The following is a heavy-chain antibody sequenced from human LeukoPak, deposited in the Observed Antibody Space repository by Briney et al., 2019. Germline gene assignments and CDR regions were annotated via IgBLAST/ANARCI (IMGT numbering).Heavy chain of an antibody. V-gene: IGHV4-38-2*01. J-gene: IGHJ5*02. CDR3: ASVVVPAAIPWFDP. Sequence: GTLTLTCAVSGYSNSSGYYWGCLRQPPGKGLGWIGSIYHSGSTYYNPSLKSRVTISVDTSKNQFSLKLSSVTAADTAVYYCASVVVPAAIPWFDPWGQGTLVTVSS. D-gene: IGHD2-2*01. CDR2: IYHSGST. CDR1: GYSNSSGYY.